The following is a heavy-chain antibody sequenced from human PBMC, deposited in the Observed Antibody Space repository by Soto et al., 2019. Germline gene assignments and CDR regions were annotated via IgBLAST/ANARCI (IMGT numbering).Heavy chain of an antibody. J-gene: IGHJ4*02. CDR3: ARSMYYSDGSNYSPFDY. Sequence: QVQLQESGPGLVKPSETLSLTCTVSGGSVSSGNYYWSWIRQPPGKGLEWIGYFYYTGSTNYNPSLKSRVIISIYASKNQFSLRLSSVTAADTAVYYCARSMYYSDGSNYSPFDYWGQGTLVTVSS. CDR1: GGSVSSGNYY. CDR2: FYYTGST. V-gene: IGHV4-61*01. D-gene: IGHD3-22*01.